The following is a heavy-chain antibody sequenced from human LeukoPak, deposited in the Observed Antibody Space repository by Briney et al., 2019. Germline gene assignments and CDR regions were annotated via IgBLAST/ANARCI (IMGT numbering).Heavy chain of an antibody. Sequence: ASVKVSCKASGYTFTIYAVNWVRQAPGQGLEWMGWINPNSGGTNYAQKFQGRVTMTRDTSISTAYMELSRLRSDDTAVYYCARVFLDGGYSGYESAYFDYWGQGTLVTVSS. CDR1: GYTFTIYA. CDR2: INPNSGGT. D-gene: IGHD5-12*01. V-gene: IGHV1-2*02. J-gene: IGHJ4*02. CDR3: ARVFLDGGYSGYESAYFDY.